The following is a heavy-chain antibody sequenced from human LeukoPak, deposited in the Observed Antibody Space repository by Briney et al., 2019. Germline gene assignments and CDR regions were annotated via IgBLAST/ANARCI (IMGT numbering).Heavy chain of an antibody. D-gene: IGHD3-10*01. CDR2: INAYNDNT. CDR3: ARFRAGVGEPYGDY. CDR1: GYTFTSYD. Sequence: GASVKVSCKASGYTFTSYDIGWVRQAPGQGLEWMGWINAYNDNTNYAQKLQGRVTMTTDTSTSTAYMDLRSLRSDDTAVYYCARFRAGVGEPYGDYWGQGTLVTVSS. J-gene: IGHJ4*02. V-gene: IGHV1-18*01.